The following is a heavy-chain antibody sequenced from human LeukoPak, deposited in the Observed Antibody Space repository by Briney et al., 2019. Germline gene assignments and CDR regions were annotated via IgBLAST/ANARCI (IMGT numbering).Heavy chain of an antibody. CDR1: GGSISSSSYY. CDR2: IYYSGST. V-gene: IGHV4-39*01. J-gene: IGHJ4*02. Sequence: SETLSLTCTVSGGSISSSSYYWGWIRQPPGKGLEWIGSIYYSGSTYYNPSLKSRVTISVDTSKNQFSLKLSSVTAADTAVYYCASKLGYYAAVDHWGQGTLVTVSS. D-gene: IGHD3-22*01. CDR3: ASKLGYYAAVDH.